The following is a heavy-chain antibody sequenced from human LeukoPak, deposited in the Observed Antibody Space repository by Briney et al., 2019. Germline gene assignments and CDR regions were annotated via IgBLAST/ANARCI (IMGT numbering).Heavy chain of an antibody. CDR1: GFTFSSYS. CDR3: ARDSSSWYYFDY. V-gene: IGHV3-21*01. Sequence: GGSLRLSCAASGFTFSSYSMNWVRQAPGKGLEWVSSISSSSSYIYYADSVKGRFTISRDSAKNSLYLQMNSLRAEDTAVYYCARDSSSWYYFDYWGQGTLVTVSS. J-gene: IGHJ4*02. CDR2: ISSSSSYI. D-gene: IGHD6-13*01.